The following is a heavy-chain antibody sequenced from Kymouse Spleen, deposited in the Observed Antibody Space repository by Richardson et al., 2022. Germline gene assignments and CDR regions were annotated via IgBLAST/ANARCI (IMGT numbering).Heavy chain of an antibody. Sequence: QVQLQQWGAGLLKPSETLSLTCAVYGGSFSGYYWSWIRQPPGKGLEWIGEINHSGSTNYNPSLKSRVTISVDTSKNQFSLKLSSVTAADTAVYYCARNSGDYYYGMDVWGQGTTVTVSS. D-gene: IGHD1-26*01. CDR2: INHSGST. CDR1: GGSFSGYY. V-gene: IGHV4-34*01. J-gene: IGHJ6*02. CDR3: ARNSGDYYYGMDV.